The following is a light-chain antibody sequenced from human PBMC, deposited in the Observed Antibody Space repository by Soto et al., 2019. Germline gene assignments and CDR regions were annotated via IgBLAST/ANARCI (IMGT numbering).Light chain of an antibody. CDR3: QQYASSLT. CDR2: GAS. J-gene: IGKJ1*01. Sequence: EIVLTQSPGSLSLSLGERATLSCRASQSVDSAFFAWYQQKPGQPPRLLMYGASRRATGIPDKFSGSGSGTDLTLTISRLEPEEFAVYYCQQYASSLTFGQGTKVDI. CDR1: QSVDSAF. V-gene: IGKV3-20*01.